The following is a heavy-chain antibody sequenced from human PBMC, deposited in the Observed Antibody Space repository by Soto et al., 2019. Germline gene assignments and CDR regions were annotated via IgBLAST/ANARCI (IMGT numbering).Heavy chain of an antibody. J-gene: IGHJ2*01. CDR2: INPSGGST. D-gene: IGHD4-17*01. V-gene: IGHV1-46*01. CDR1: GYSFTSYY. CDR3: ARERLTTVEIGYFDL. Sequence: QVHLVQSGAEVKKPGASVKVSCEASGYSFTSYYMHWERQAPGQGLEWMGIINPSGGSTSYAQKFQGRVTMTRDTSTSTVYMELSSLRSEDSAVYYCARERLTTVEIGYFDLWGRGTLVTVSS.